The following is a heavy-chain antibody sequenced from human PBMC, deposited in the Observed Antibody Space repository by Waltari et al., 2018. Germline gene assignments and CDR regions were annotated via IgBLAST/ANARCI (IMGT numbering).Heavy chain of an antibody. Sequence: QVQLQESGPGLVKPSETLSLTCAVSGYSISSGYYWGWIRQPPGKGLDWIGSIYHSGSTYYNPSLKSRVTISVDTSKNQFSLKLSSVTAADTAVYYCARTVWFRELLHFDYWGQGTLVTVSS. J-gene: IGHJ4*02. D-gene: IGHD3-10*01. CDR2: IYHSGST. V-gene: IGHV4-38-2*01. CDR1: GYSISSGYY. CDR3: ARTVWFRELLHFDY.